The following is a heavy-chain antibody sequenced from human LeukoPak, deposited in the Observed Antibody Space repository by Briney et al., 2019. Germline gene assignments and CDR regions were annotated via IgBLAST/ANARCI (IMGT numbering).Heavy chain of an antibody. CDR1: GFIFSTYA. Sequence: GGSLRLSCAASGFIFSTYAMTWVRQAPGKGLEWVSAISGSGGSTYYADSVKGRFTISRDNSKNTLYLQMNSLRAEDTAVYYCAKDPLITMIVVVLTPFDYWGQGTLVTVSS. V-gene: IGHV3-23*01. CDR3: AKDPLITMIVVVLTPFDY. CDR2: ISGSGGST. J-gene: IGHJ4*02. D-gene: IGHD3-22*01.